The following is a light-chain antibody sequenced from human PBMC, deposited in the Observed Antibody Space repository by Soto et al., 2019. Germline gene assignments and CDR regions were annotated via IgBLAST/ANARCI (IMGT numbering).Light chain of an antibody. CDR1: QSITTF. CDR3: QQYDNLPLT. Sequence: DIQMTQSPSTLSASIGDRVTITCRASQSITTFLAWYQQKPGKAPQILIYDAPNLETGVPSRFSGSGSGTDFTFTISSLQPEDIATYYCQQYDNLPLTFGGGTKVDIK. CDR2: DAP. V-gene: IGKV1-33*01. J-gene: IGKJ4*01.